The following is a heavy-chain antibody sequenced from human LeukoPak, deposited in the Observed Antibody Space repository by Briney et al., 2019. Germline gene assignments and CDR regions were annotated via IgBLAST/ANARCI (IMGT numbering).Heavy chain of an antibody. D-gene: IGHD5-18*01. CDR3: AKDNSYGYVLWFDP. V-gene: IGHV3-23*01. Sequence: GGSLRLSCVASGFTFSTYAMSWVRQAPGKGLEWVSAISGSGGSTYYADSVKGRFTISRDNSKNTLYLQMNSLRAEDTAVYYCAKDNSYGYVLWFDPWGQGTLVTVSS. J-gene: IGHJ5*02. CDR1: GFTFSTYA. CDR2: ISGSGGST.